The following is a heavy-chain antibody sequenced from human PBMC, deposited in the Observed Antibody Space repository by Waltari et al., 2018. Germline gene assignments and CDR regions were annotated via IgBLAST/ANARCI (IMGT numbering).Heavy chain of an antibody. V-gene: IGHV1-3*01. CDR2: INAGNGNT. D-gene: IGHD3-22*01. CDR1: GYTFTSYA. CDR3: ARGRVVIPNRVYFDY. Sequence: QVQLVQSGAEVKKPGASVKVSCKASGYTFTSYAMHWVRQAPGKRLEWMGWINAGNGNTKYSQKFQGRVTITRDTSASTAYMGLSSLRSEDTAVYYCARGRVVIPNRVYFDYWGQGTLVTVSS. J-gene: IGHJ4*02.